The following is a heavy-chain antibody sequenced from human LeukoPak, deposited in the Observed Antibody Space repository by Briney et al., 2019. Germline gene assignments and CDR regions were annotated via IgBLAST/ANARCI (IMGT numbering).Heavy chain of an antibody. CDR1: GGSISSSRSY. V-gene: IGHV4-39*07. J-gene: IGHJ5*02. Sequence: PSETLSLTCSVSGGSISSSRSYWGWIRQTPGKGLEWIGENNHSGSTNYNPSLKSRVTISVDTSKNQFSLKVNSVTAADTAVYYCARRGYTYGWGWFDPWGQGTLVTVSS. D-gene: IGHD5-18*01. CDR2: NNHSGST. CDR3: ARRGYTYGWGWFDP.